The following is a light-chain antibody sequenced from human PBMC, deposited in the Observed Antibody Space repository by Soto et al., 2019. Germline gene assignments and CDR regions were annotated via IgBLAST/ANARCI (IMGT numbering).Light chain of an antibody. V-gene: IGLV2-14*01. CDR3: SSHTSVSPRV. Sequence: QSALTQPASVSGSPGQSIAISCTGTSSDVGGYDYVSWYQQHPDKAPKLMIYEVTKRPSGVSNRFSGSKSGNTASLTISGLQLEVEDDYSGSSHTSVSPRVSGRGTMVTV. CDR2: EVT. J-gene: IGLJ1*01. CDR1: SSDVGGYDY.